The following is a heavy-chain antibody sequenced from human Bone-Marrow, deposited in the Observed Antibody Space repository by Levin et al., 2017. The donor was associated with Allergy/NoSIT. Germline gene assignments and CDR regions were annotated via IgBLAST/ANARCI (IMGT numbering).Heavy chain of an antibody. V-gene: IGHV4-31*03. J-gene: IGHJ6*02. CDR2: IYYSGST. CDR1: GGSISSDGYS. D-gene: IGHD4-17*01. CDR3: AREGYGDYADGDRTVYGMDV. Sequence: SETLSLTCTVSGGSISSDGYSWTWIRQHPGKGLEWIGSIYYSGSTYYNPSLKSRVTISVDTSKNQFSLKLSSVTAADTAVYYCAREGYGDYADGDRTVYGMDVWGQGTTVTVSS.